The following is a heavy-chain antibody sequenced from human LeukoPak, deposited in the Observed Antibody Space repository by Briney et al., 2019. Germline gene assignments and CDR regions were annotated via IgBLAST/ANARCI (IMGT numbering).Heavy chain of an antibody. CDR3: ATAHLESFYYYGMDA. D-gene: IGHD1-26*01. V-gene: IGHV1-46*01. CDR2: INPSGGST. CDR1: GYTFTSYY. Sequence: ASVKVSCKASGYTFTSYYIHWVRQAPGQGLEWMGIINPSGGSTTYAQKFQGRVTMTRDTSTSTVYMELSSLRSEDTAVYYCATAHLESFYYYGMDAWGQGTTVTVSS. J-gene: IGHJ6*02.